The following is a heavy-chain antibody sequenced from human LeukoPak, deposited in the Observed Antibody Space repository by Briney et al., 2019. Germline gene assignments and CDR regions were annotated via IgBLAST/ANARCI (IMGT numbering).Heavy chain of an antibody. CDR1: GYTLTELS. Sequence: ASVKVSCKVSGYTLTELSMHWVRQAPGKGLEWMGGFDPEDGETIYAQKFQGRVTMTEDTSTDTAYMELSSLRSEDTAVYYCATGISEFGVVIFDYMDVWGKGTTVTVSS. D-gene: IGHD3-3*01. V-gene: IGHV1-24*01. J-gene: IGHJ6*03. CDR3: ATGISEFGVVIFDYMDV. CDR2: FDPEDGET.